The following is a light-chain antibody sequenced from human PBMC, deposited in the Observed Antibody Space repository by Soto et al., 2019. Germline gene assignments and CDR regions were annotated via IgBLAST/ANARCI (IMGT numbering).Light chain of an antibody. CDR3: PQYNKWPLFT. V-gene: IGKV3-15*01. CDR1: QTVGTN. J-gene: IGKJ3*01. CDR2: ATS. Sequence: EAVMTQSPVTLSVSPGERATLSCRASQTVGTNVAWYQQKPGQAPRLLIYATSTRATGIPARFSGSGSGTEFTLTISSLQSEDFAVYYCPQYNKWPLFTFGPGTKVDMK.